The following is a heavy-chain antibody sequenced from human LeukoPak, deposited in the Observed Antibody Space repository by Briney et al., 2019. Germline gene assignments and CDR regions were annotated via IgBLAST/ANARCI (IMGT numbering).Heavy chain of an antibody. CDR2: IGSYEGDT. V-gene: IGHV1-18*01. CDR3: ARDFWNFYDSSGYYRDFDS. Sequence: ASVKVSCKAPSHITWVRKAPGQGPEWMGWIGSYEGDTYYAKKFQGRVTVTTDTSTNTAYMELRSLRADDTAVYYCARDFWNFYDSSGYYRDFDSWGQGTLVTVSS. D-gene: IGHD3-22*01. CDR1: SH. J-gene: IGHJ5*01.